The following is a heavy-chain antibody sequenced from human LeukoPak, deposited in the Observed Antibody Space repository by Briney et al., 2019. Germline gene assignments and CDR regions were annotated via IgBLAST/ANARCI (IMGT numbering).Heavy chain of an antibody. CDR3: ARDRDVLMVYAGYGY. V-gene: IGHV1-2*02. Sequence: ASVKVSCKASGYTLTGYYMHWVRQAPGQGLEWMGWINPNSGGTNYAQKFQGRVTMTRDTSISTAYMELSRLRSDDTAVYYCARDRDVLMVYAGYGYWGQGTLVTVSS. D-gene: IGHD2-8*01. J-gene: IGHJ4*02. CDR1: GYTLTGYY. CDR2: INPNSGGT.